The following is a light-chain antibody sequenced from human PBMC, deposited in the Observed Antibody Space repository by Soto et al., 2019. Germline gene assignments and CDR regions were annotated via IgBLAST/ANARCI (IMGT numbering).Light chain of an antibody. CDR2: DAS. CDR1: QSISSW. V-gene: IGKV1-5*01. J-gene: IGKJ2*01. Sequence: DIQMTQSPSTLSASVGERVTITCRASQSISSWLAWYQQKPGKAPKLLIYDASSLESGVPSRFSGSGSGTEFTLTSSSLQADDFATYYCQQYNSYSYTFGQGTKLEIK. CDR3: QQYNSYSYT.